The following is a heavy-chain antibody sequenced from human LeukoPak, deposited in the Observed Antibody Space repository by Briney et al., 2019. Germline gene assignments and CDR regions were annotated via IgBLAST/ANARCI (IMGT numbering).Heavy chain of an antibody. V-gene: IGHV4-39*07. CDR2: IYYSGST. J-gene: IGHJ4*02. CDR3: AREGMTAPIDY. D-gene: IGHD3-10*01. Sequence: SETLTLTCTVSGGSISSSSYYWGWIRQPPGKGLEWIGSIYYSGSTYYNPSLKSRVTISVDTSKNQFSLKLSSVTAADTAVYYCAREGMTAPIDYWGQGTLVTVSS. CDR1: GGSISSSSYY.